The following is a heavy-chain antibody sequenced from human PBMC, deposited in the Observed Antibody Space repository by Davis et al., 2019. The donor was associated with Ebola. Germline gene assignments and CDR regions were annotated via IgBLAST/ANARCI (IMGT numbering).Heavy chain of an antibody. CDR1: GYTFTSYD. J-gene: IGHJ6*04. Sequence: ASVKVSCNASGYTFTSYDINWVRQATGQGLEWMGWMNPNSGNTGYAQKFQGRVTMTRNTSISTAYMELSSLRSEDTAVYYCARLVGEFYFYGMDVWGKGTTVTVSS. CDR2: MNPNSGNT. CDR3: ARLVGEFYFYGMDV. V-gene: IGHV1-8*01. D-gene: IGHD3-10*01.